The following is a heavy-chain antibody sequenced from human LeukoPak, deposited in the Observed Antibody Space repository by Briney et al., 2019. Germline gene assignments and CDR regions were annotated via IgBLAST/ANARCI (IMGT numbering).Heavy chain of an antibody. Sequence: ASVKVSCKASGGTFSSYAISWVRQAPGQGLEWMGRIIPILGIANYAQKFQGRVTITADKSTSTTYMELSSLRSEDTAVYYCARDYYDSSGQSFDYWGQGTLVTVSS. CDR1: GGTFSSYA. D-gene: IGHD3-22*01. J-gene: IGHJ4*02. CDR3: ARDYYDSSGQSFDY. V-gene: IGHV1-69*04. CDR2: IIPILGIA.